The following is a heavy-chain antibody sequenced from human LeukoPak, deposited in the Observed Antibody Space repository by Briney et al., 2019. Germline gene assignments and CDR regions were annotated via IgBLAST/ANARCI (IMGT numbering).Heavy chain of an antibody. J-gene: IGHJ4*02. CDR2: INHSGST. V-gene: IGHV4-34*01. Sequence: PSETLSLTCAVYGGSFSGYYWSWISHPPGKGLEWIAEINHSGSTNYNPSLKSRVTISVDTSKNQFSLKLSTVTAADTAVYYCARSRRMGQGYFDYWGQGTLVTVSS. CDR3: ARSRRMGQGYFDY. CDR1: GGSFSGYY. D-gene: IGHD3-10*01.